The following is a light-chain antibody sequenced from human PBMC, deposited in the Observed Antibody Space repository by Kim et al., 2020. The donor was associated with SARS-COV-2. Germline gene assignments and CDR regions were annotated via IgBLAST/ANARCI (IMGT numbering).Light chain of an antibody. Sequence: PGERATLSGRASQSVTTNLAWYQQKPGQAPRLLLYGASTRATGVPARFSGSGSGTEFTLTISSLQSEDSAVYYCQQFYNWPPITFGQGTRLEIK. CDR1: QSVTTN. V-gene: IGKV3-15*01. CDR2: GAS. CDR3: QQFYNWPPIT. J-gene: IGKJ5*01.